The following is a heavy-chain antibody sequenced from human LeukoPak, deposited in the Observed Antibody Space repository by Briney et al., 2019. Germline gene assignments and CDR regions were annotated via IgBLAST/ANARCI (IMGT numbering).Heavy chain of an antibody. Sequence: SETLSLTCTVSGGSVSSGSYYWSWIRQPPGKGLEWIGEINHSGSTNYNPSLKSRVTISVDTSKNQFSLKLSSVTAADTAVYYCAREINAFDIWGQGTMVTVSS. V-gene: IGHV4-39*07. CDR3: AREINAFDI. CDR2: INHSGST. J-gene: IGHJ3*02. CDR1: GGSVSSGSYY.